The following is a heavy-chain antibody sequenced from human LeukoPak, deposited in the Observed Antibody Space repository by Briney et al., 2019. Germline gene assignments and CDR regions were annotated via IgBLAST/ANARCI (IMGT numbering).Heavy chain of an antibody. D-gene: IGHD2-15*01. CDR3: ARGPRPGYCSGGSCEGWFDP. V-gene: IGHV1-18*04. J-gene: IGHJ5*02. Sequence: ASVKVSCKASGYTFTSYGISWVRQAPGQGLEWMEWISAYNGNTNYAQKLQGRVTMTTDTSTSTAYMELRSLRSDDTAVYYCARGPRPGYCSGGSCEGWFDPWGQGTLVTVSS. CDR2: ISAYNGNT. CDR1: GYTFTSYG.